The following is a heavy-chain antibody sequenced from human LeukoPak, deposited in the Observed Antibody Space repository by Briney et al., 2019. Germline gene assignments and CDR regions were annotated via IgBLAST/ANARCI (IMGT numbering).Heavy chain of an antibody. CDR1: GFTFSSYA. V-gene: IGHV3-23*01. CDR2: ISGSGGST. CDR3: AKSGGGLSWGYYMDV. J-gene: IGHJ6*03. D-gene: IGHD3-16*01. Sequence: GGSLRLSCAASGFTFSSYAMSWVRQAPGKGLEWVSAISGSGGSTYYADSVKGRFTISRDNSKNTLYLQMNSLRAEDTAVYYCAKSGGGLSWGYYMDVWGKGTTVTVSS.